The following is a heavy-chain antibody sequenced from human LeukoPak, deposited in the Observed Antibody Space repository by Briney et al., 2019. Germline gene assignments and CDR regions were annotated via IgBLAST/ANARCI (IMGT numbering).Heavy chain of an antibody. CDR1: GGSFSGYY. V-gene: IGHV4-34*01. CDR3: ARVVSSGWYPFDY. Sequence: SETLSLTCAVYGGSFSGYYWSWIRQPPGKRLEWIGEINHSGSTNYNPSLKSRVTISVDTSKNQFSLKLSSVTAADTAVYYCARVVSSGWYPFDYWGQGTLVTVSS. CDR2: INHSGST. J-gene: IGHJ4*02. D-gene: IGHD6-19*01.